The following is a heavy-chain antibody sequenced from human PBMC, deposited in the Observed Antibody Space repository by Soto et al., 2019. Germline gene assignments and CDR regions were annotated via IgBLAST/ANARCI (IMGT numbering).Heavy chain of an antibody. CDR2: IKQDGSEK. J-gene: IGHJ4*02. D-gene: IGHD1-26*01. CDR1: GFTFSSYW. Sequence: EVQLVESGGGLVQPGGSLRLSCAASGFTFSSYWMSWVRQAPGKGLEWVANIKQDGSEKYYVDSVKGRFTISRDNSKNTLYLQMNSLRAEDTAVYYCVSGSYYETLFDYWGQGTLVTVSS. V-gene: IGHV3-7*03. CDR3: VSGSYYETLFDY.